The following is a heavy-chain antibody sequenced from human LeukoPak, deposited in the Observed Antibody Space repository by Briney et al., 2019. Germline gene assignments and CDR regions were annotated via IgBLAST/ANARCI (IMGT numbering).Heavy chain of an antibody. D-gene: IGHD2-2*03. CDR3: AKDGDCSSTSCHQNWFDP. Sequence: GGSLRLSCAASGFTFSTYSMTWVRQAPGKGLEWVSYISSRSTVIYYADSLRGRFTISRDNSKNTLYLQMNSLRAEDTAVYYCAKDGDCSSTSCHQNWFDPWGQGTLVTVSS. CDR2: ISSRSTVI. V-gene: IGHV3-48*01. CDR1: GFTFSTYS. J-gene: IGHJ5*02.